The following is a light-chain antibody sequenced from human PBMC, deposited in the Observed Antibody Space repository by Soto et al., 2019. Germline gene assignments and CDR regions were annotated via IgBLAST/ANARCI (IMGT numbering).Light chain of an antibody. Sequence: EIVLTQSPGTLSLSPGERATLSCRASQSVSSSYLAWYQQKPGQAPRLLIYGASSRATGIPDRFSGSGSGTDFNLTISRLEHEDFAVYYCQQYGSSFGGGTKVEIK. CDR2: GAS. J-gene: IGKJ4*01. CDR3: QQYGSS. V-gene: IGKV3-20*01. CDR1: QSVSSSY.